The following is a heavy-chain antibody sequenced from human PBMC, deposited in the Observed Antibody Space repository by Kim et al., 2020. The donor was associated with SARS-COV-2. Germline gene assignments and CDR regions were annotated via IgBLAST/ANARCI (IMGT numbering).Heavy chain of an antibody. Sequence: ASVKVSCKASGYTFTSYGISWVRQAPGQGPEWMGWISAYNGNTNYAQKLQGRVTMTTDTSTSTAYMELRSLRSDDTAVYYCARLSSCGGDCYVYYFDYWGQGTLVTVSS. D-gene: IGHD2-21*02. CDR2: ISAYNGNT. CDR3: ARLSSCGGDCYVYYFDY. V-gene: IGHV1-18*01. J-gene: IGHJ4*02. CDR1: GYTFTSYG.